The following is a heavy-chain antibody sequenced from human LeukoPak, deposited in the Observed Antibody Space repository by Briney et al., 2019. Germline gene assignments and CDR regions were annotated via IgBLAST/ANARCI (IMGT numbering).Heavy chain of an antibody. D-gene: IGHD2/OR15-2a*01. CDR3: AGGVPFGY. J-gene: IGHJ4*02. CDR2: IYYSGST. V-gene: IGHV4-59*01. Sequence: SETLSLTCTVSGGSISSYYWSWIRQPPGKGLEWIGYIYYSGSTNYNPSLKSRVTISVDTSKNQFSLKLSSVTAADTAVYYCAGGVPFGYWGQGTLVTVSS. CDR1: GGSISSYY.